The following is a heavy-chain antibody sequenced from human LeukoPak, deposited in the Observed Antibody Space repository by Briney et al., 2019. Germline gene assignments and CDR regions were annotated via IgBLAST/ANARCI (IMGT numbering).Heavy chain of an antibody. V-gene: IGHV3-74*01. CDR3: ARAPSEIGGYYPEYFRH. CDR1: GFTFSSYW. D-gene: IGHD3-22*01. Sequence: GGSLRLSCAAPGFTFSSYWMHWVRQAPGKGLVWVSRIKSDGRTNYADSVKGRFTISRDNAKNTVSLQMNSLRAEDTGVYYCARAPSEIGGYYPEYFRHWGQGTLVTVSS. CDR2: IKSDGRT. J-gene: IGHJ1*01.